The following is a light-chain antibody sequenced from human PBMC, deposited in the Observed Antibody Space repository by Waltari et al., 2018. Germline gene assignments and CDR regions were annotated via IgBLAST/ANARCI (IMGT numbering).Light chain of an antibody. Sequence: QSVLTQPPSASGTPGQRVTISCSGSSSNIGSNTVNWYQQLPGTAPNLLIYSNNQRPSGVPDRFSGYKSGTSASLAISGLQSEDEADYYCAAWDDSLNGYVFGTGTKVTVL. CDR1: SSNIGSNT. V-gene: IGLV1-44*01. CDR3: AAWDDSLNGYV. CDR2: SNN. J-gene: IGLJ1*01.